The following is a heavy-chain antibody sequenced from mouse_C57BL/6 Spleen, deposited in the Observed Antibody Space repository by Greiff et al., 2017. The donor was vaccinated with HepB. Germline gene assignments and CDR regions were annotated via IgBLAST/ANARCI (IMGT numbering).Heavy chain of an antibody. J-gene: IGHJ3*01. CDR2: INPSSGYT. D-gene: IGHD2-3*01. CDR1: GYTFTSYT. CDR3: AREERDGYPFAY. V-gene: IGHV1-4*01. Sequence: VMLVESGAELARPGASVKMSCKASGYTFTSYTMHWVKQRPGQGLEWIGYINPSSGYTKYNQKFKDKATLTADKSSSTAYMQLSSLTSEDSAVYYCAREERDGYPFAYWGQGTLVTVSA.